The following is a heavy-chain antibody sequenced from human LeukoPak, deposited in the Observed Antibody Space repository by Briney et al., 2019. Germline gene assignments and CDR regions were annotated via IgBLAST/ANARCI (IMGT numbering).Heavy chain of an antibody. D-gene: IGHD6-19*01. Sequence: GGSLRLSCAASGFTFSSYAMSWVRQAPGKGLEWVSAISSSGSSTYYADSVKGRFTISRHNSKNTLYLQMNSLRVEDTAVYYCARDWGSSGWYNWFDPWGQGTLVTVSS. CDR1: GFTFSSYA. CDR2: ISSSGSST. J-gene: IGHJ5*02. CDR3: ARDWGSSGWYNWFDP. V-gene: IGHV3-23*01.